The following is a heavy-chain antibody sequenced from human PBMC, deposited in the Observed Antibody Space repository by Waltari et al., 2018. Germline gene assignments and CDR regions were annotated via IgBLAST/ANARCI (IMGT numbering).Heavy chain of an antibody. J-gene: IGHJ4*02. Sequence: QVQLVQSGAEVKKPGASVKVSCKASGYTFTSYAMHWVRQAPGQRLEWMGWINAGNGNTKYSQKFQGRVTITRDTSASTAYMELSSLRSEDTAVYYCARTTRGEPAARLNYWGQGALVTVSS. D-gene: IGHD2-2*01. CDR1: GYTFTSYA. V-gene: IGHV1-3*01. CDR3: ARTTRGEPAARLNY. CDR2: INAGNGNT.